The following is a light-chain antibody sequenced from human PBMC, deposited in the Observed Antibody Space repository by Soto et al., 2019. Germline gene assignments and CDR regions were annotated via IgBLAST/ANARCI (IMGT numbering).Light chain of an antibody. V-gene: IGLV1-40*01. CDR3: QSYDSSLSGVV. CDR2: GNS. J-gene: IGLJ2*01. CDR1: SSNIGAGYD. Sequence: QSVLTQPPSVSGAPGQRVTLSCTGSSSNIGAGYDVHWYQQLPGTAPKLLIYGNSNRPSGVPDRFSGSKSGTSASLAITGLQAEDEADYYCQSYDSSLSGVVFGGGTKLPVL.